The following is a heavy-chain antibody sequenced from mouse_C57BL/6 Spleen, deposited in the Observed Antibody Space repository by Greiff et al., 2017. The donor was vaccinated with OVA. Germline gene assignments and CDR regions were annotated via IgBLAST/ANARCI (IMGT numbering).Heavy chain of an antibody. CDR2: IYPGDGDT. Sequence: QVQLQQSGAELVKPGASVKISCKASGYAFSSYWMNWVKQRPGKGLEWIGQIYPGDGDTNYNGKFKGKATLTADKSSSTADMQLSSLTSEDSAVYFCAREGGWSNYDIDYWGQGTTLTVSS. CDR3: AREGGWSNYDIDY. J-gene: IGHJ2*01. D-gene: IGHD2-5*01. CDR1: GYAFSSYW. V-gene: IGHV1-80*01.